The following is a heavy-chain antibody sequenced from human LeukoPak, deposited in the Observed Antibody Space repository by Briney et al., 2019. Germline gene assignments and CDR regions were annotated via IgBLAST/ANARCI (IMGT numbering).Heavy chain of an antibody. V-gene: IGHV1-69*13. J-gene: IGHJ6*03. CDR3: KGYCSGGSCYSDYYYYMDV. D-gene: IGHD2-15*01. CDR1: GGSFSNFA. CDR2: IIPIFGTA. Sequence: ASVKVSCKASGGSFSNFAISWVRQAPGQGLEWMGGIIPIFGTANYAQKFQGRVTITADESTSTAYMELSSLRSEDTAVYYCKGYCSGGSCYSDYYYYMDVWGKGTTVTVSS.